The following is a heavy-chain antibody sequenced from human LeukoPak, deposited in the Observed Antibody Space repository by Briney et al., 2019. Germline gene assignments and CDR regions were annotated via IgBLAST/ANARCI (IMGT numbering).Heavy chain of an antibody. CDR3: ARRLQLWSPNWFDP. D-gene: IGHD5-18*01. J-gene: IGHJ5*02. CDR1: GYTFTGYY. CDR2: INPNSGGT. Sequence: ASVKVSCKASGYTFTGYYMHWVRQAPGQGLEWMGWINPNSGGTNYAQKFQCRVTMTRDTSISTAYMELSRLRSDDTAVYYWARRLQLWSPNWFDPGAREPWSPSPQ. V-gene: IGHV1-2*02.